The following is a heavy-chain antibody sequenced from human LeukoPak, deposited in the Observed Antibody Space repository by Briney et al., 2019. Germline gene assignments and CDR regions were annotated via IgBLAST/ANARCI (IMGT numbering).Heavy chain of an antibody. V-gene: IGHV4-34*01. J-gene: IGHJ4*02. D-gene: IGHD5-18*01. CDR2: INHSGST. CDR1: GGSFSGYY. CDR3: ARGGGGYSYGYLDY. Sequence: SETLSLTCAVYGGSFSGYYWSWIRQPPGKGLEWIGEINHSGSTNYNPSLKSRVTISVDTSKNQFSLKLSSVTAADTAVYYCARGGGGYSYGYLDYWGQGTLVTVSS.